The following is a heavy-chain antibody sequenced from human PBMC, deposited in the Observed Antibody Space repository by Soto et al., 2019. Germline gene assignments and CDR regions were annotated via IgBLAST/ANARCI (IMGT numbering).Heavy chain of an antibody. CDR2: IFSNDEK. J-gene: IGHJ4*02. CDR1: XNARMG. D-gene: IGHD2-15*01. Sequence: XNARMGVSWIRQPPGKALEWLAHIFSNDEKSYSTSPKSRLTISKDTSKSQVVLTMTNMDPVDTATYYCARISKDIVVVPYDYWGQGTLVTVSS. V-gene: IGHV2-26*01. CDR3: ARISKDIVVVPYDY.